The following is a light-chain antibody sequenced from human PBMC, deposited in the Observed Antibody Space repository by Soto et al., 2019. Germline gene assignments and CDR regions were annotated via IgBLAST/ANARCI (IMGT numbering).Light chain of an antibody. Sequence: EIVLTQSPATLSLSPGDTATLSCRASQNINNYLAWYQQKPGQAPRLFIYDASNRATGIPQRFSGRGSGTDFTLTISSLEPEDFAVYYCQQRTDWPPLTFGGGTNVEVK. CDR2: DAS. CDR1: QNINNY. V-gene: IGKV3-11*01. J-gene: IGKJ4*01. CDR3: QQRTDWPPLT.